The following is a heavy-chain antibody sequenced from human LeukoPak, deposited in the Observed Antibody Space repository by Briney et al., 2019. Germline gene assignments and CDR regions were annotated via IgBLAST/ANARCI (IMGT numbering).Heavy chain of an antibody. V-gene: IGHV4-59*08. Sequence: SETLSLTCTVSGGSISSYYWSWVRQPPGKGLEWIGYIYYSGSTNYNPSLKSRVTISVETSKNQSSLKLSSVTAADTAVYYCARQNPYWYFDLWGRGTLVTVSS. CDR1: GGSISSYY. CDR3: ARQNPYWYFDL. J-gene: IGHJ2*01. CDR2: IYYSGST.